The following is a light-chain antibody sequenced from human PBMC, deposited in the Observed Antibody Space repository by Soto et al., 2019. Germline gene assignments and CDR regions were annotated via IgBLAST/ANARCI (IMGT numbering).Light chain of an antibody. CDR2: GAS. CDR3: QQYNDWPYT. J-gene: IGKJ2*01. V-gene: IGKV3-15*01. Sequence: EIVMTQSPATLSVSSGERATLSCRASQRVSSNLAWYQQKFGQAPRLLIYGASTRATGIPARFSGSGSGTEFTLTISSLQSEDFAVYYCQQYNDWPYTFGQGTKLEIK. CDR1: QRVSSN.